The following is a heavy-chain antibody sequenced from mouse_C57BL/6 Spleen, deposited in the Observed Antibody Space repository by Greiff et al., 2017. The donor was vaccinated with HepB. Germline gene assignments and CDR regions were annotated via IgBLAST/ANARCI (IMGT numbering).Heavy chain of an antibody. D-gene: IGHD1-1*01. CDR2: IYPRSGNT. CDR1: GYTFTSYG. CDR3: AHYYGSFRYYFDY. Sequence: QVQLQQSGAELARPGASVKLSCKASGYTFTSYGISWVKQRTGQGLEWIGEIYPRSGNTYYNEKFKGKATLTADKSSSTAYMELRSLTSEDSAVYFWAHYYGSFRYYFDYWGQGTTLTVSS. J-gene: IGHJ2*01. V-gene: IGHV1-81*01.